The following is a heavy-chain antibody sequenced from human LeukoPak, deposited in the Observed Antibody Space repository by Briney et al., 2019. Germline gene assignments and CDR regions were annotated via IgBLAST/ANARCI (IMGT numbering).Heavy chain of an antibody. J-gene: IGHJ3*01. D-gene: IGHD4-23*01. CDR1: GYTFTSYD. CDR3: ARDAVVGTGIAFDV. Sequence: GASVKVSCKASGYTFTSYDMYWVRQAPGQRLEWMGWIIVGNGNTKYSQKFQGRVIITTDTSASTVYMELSSLRSEDTAVYYCARDAVVGTGIAFDVWGQGTMVTVSS. V-gene: IGHV1-3*01. CDR2: IIVGNGNT.